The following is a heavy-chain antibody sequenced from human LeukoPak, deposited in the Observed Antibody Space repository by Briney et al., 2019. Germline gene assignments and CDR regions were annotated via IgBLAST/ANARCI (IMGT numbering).Heavy chain of an antibody. D-gene: IGHD2-21*02. CDR2: IYYSGST. Sequence: SETLSLTCSVSGASISDYYWCWIRQPPGKGLEWIGNIYYSGSTNYNPSLKSRVTISVDTSKNQLSLKLSSVTAADTAVYYCAREVTENSESKFDPWGQGTLVTV. V-gene: IGHV4-59*01. J-gene: IGHJ5*02. CDR3: AREVTENSESKFDP. CDR1: GASISDYY.